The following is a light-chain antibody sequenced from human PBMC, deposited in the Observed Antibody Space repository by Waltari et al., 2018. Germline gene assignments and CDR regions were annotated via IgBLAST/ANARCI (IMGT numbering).Light chain of an antibody. J-gene: IGLJ2*01. CDR1: SSNIGNNL. CDR3: GTWDGSLSAWL. CDR2: END. Sequence: QSVLTQPPSVSAAPGQRVTISCSGSSSNIGNNLVSLYQQFPGTVPKLLIDENDQRPSGIPDRFSGSKSGTSATLTITGLQTGDEAEYYCGTWDGSLSAWLFGGGTKLTVL. V-gene: IGLV1-51*02.